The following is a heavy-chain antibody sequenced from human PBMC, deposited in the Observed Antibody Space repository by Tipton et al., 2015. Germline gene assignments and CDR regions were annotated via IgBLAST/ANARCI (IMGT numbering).Heavy chain of an antibody. CDR2: ITWNAGRT. CDR3: ARDRGGFGDLMYYFDY. Sequence: GSLRLSCTVSDGSMTGYYWNWVRQSPGKGLEWVAGITWNAGRTDYADSVKGRFTISRDNGKNLLYLQMNSLRVEDTALYYCARDRGGFGDLMYYFDYWGQGTLVAVSS. J-gene: IGHJ4*02. D-gene: IGHD3-10*01. CDR1: DGSMTGYY. V-gene: IGHV3-20*04.